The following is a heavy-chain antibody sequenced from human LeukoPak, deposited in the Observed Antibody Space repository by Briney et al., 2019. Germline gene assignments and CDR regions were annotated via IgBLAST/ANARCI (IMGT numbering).Heavy chain of an antibody. CDR2: ISGSGGST. J-gene: IGHJ4*02. Sequence: GGSLRLSCAASGFTFGSYAMSWVRQAPGKGLEWVSAISGSGGSTYYADSVKGRFTISRDNSKNTLYLQMNSLRAEDTAVYYCAKAPYYDILTGYYSYWGQGTLVTVSS. D-gene: IGHD3-9*01. V-gene: IGHV3-23*01. CDR1: GFTFGSYA. CDR3: AKAPYYDILTGYYSY.